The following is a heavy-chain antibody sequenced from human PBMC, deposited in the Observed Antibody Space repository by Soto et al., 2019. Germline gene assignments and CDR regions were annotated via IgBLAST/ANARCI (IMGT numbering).Heavy chain of an antibody. D-gene: IGHD3-3*01. Sequence: EVQVVESGGGLVQPGGSLRLSCAASGFTFSSNSMNWVRQAPGKGLEWISYISSSSSTIYADSVKGRFTISRDNAKNLLYLQMNSLRDEDTAVYYCARVIWSGHLTSDLWGQGTLVTVSS. CDR3: ARVIWSGHLTSDL. CDR1: GFTFSSNS. V-gene: IGHV3-48*02. CDR2: ISSSSSTI. J-gene: IGHJ5*02.